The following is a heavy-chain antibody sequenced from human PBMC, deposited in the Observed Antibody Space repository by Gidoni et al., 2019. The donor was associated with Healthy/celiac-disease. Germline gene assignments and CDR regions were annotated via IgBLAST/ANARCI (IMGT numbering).Heavy chain of an antibody. J-gene: IGHJ3*02. CDR1: GGSISSGGYY. CDR3: ARGRPVDDYGDFDAFDI. D-gene: IGHD4-17*01. CDR2: IYYSGST. Sequence: QVQLQESGPGLVKPSQTLSLTCTVSGGSISSGGYYWSWIRQHPGKGLEWIGYIYYSGSTYYNPSLKSLVTISVDTSKNQFSLKLSSVTAADTAVYYCARGRPVDDYGDFDAFDIWGQGTMVTVSS. V-gene: IGHV4-31*01.